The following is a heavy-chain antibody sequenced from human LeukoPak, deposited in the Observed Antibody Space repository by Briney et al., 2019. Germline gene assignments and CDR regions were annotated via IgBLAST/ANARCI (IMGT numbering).Heavy chain of an antibody. CDR3: ARDLTNYYHSSGYYYSSPDY. J-gene: IGHJ4*02. D-gene: IGHD3-22*01. Sequence: GGSLRLSCAASGFTFSSYAMHWVRQAPGKGLEWVAVISYDGSNKYYADSVRGRFTISRDNSKNTLYLQMNSLRPEDTAVYNCARDLTNYYHSSGYYYSSPDYWGQGTLVTVSS. V-gene: IGHV3-30*01. CDR1: GFTFSSYA. CDR2: ISYDGSNK.